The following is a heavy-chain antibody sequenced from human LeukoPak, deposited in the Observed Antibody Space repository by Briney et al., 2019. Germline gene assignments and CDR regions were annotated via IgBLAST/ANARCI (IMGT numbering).Heavy chain of an antibody. Sequence: ASVKVSCKASGYTFTSYYLHWVRQAPGQGLEWMGIINPGDNRASYAQTFQGRVTMTRDMSTRTVYMELSSLRSDDTAVYYCAASGFGFGELPSYFYHYMDVWGKGTTVTISS. J-gene: IGHJ6*03. CDR2: INPGDNRA. CDR1: GYTFTSYY. D-gene: IGHD3-10*01. CDR3: AASGFGFGELPSYFYHYMDV. V-gene: IGHV1-46*01.